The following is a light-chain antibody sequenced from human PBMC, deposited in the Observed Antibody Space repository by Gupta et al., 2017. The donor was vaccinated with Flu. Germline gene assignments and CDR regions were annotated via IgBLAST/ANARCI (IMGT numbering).Light chain of an antibody. CDR3: AAWDDSLNGWV. V-gene: IGLV1-44*01. CDR1: SSNLGSNT. Sequence: QSVLTQPPSASGTTGQRVTISSSGSSSNLGSNTVNWYQQLPGTAPKLLIYSNKQRPSGVPDRFSGSKSGTSASLAISGLQSEDEADYYCAAWDDSLNGWVFGGGTKLTVL. J-gene: IGLJ3*02. CDR2: SNK.